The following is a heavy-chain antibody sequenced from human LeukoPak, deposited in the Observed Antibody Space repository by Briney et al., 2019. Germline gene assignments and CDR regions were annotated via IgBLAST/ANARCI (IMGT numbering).Heavy chain of an antibody. Sequence: QPGGSLRLSCAASGFTFSRYGIHWVRQAPGKGLEWVTNIKQDGSEKYYVDSVKGRFTISRDNAKNSLYLQMNSLRAEDTAVYYCATESGTYSGTCFDYWGQGTLVTASS. V-gene: IGHV3-7*04. D-gene: IGHD1-26*01. J-gene: IGHJ4*02. CDR3: ATESGTYSGTCFDY. CDR2: IKQDGSEK. CDR1: GFTFSRYG.